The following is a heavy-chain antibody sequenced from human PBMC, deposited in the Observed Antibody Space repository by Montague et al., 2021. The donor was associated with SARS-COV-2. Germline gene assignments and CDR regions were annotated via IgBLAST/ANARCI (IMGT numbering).Heavy chain of an antibody. J-gene: IGHJ2*01. CDR1: ADSISRNSYY. D-gene: IGHD2/OR15-2a*01. Sequence: SETLSLTCTVSADSISRNSYYWGWIRQPPGKGLEWIGSMPYSGSTYHNPALKSRVSISVDTSKNQFSLKLSSMTAADTAVYYCAKSAWHNWYFDIWGRGTLVTVSS. CDR2: MPYSGST. V-gene: IGHV4-39*01. CDR3: AKSAWHNWYFDI.